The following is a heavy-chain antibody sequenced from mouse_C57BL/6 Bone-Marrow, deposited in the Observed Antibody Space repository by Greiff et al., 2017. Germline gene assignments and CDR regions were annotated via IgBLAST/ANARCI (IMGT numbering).Heavy chain of an antibody. CDR3: ASPNWHWYFDV. D-gene: IGHD4-1*02. V-gene: IGHV5-4*01. CDR2: ISDGGSYT. J-gene: IGHJ1*03. CDR1: GFTFSSYA. Sequence: EVQLVESGGGLVKPGGSLKLSCAASGFTFSSYAMSWVRQTPEKRLEWVATISDGGSYTYYPDNVKGRFTISRDNAKNNLYLQMSHLKSEDTAMYYCASPNWHWYFDVWGTGTTVTVSS.